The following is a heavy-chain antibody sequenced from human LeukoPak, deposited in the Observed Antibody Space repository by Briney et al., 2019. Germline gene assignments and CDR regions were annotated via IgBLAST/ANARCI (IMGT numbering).Heavy chain of an antibody. CDR1: GGSISTSSYY. CDR2: LYYSGST. J-gene: IGHJ4*02. Sequence: KPSETLSLTCTVSGGSISTSSYYWGWIRQPPGKGLEWIGRLYYSGSTYYNPSLQSRVTISLDTSKDQFSLKLSSVTAADTAVYYCARQGAYYSDSSGYEFDYWGQGTLVTVSS. D-gene: IGHD3-22*01. V-gene: IGHV4-39*01. CDR3: ARQGAYYSDSSGYEFDY.